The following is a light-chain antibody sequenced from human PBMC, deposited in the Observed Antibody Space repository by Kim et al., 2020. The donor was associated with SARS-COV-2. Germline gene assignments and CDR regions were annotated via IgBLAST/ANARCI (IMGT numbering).Light chain of an antibody. Sequence: VPPGQTASITCSGDKLGEKYACWYQQKPGQSPVLVIYQDTKRPSGIPGRFSGSNSGNTATLTISGTQAMDEADYYCQTWDSITVVFGGGTQLTVL. J-gene: IGLJ2*01. CDR3: QTWDSITVV. CDR1: KLGEKY. V-gene: IGLV3-1*01. CDR2: QDT.